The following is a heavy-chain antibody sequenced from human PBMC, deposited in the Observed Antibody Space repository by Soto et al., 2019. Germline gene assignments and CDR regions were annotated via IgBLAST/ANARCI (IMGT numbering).Heavy chain of an antibody. J-gene: IGHJ5*02. V-gene: IGHV4-4*02. CDR1: GVSISGSNW. CDR3: ATHVVETPKGRRGWFDP. D-gene: IGHD2-21*02. Sequence: VQLQESGPGLVKPSGTLSLTCNVSGVSISGSNWWSWVRQSPGKGLEWIGEVYHSGGANYNPSFKTLVIISVDKSKNQVSLQLSSVTAPDTAIYYCATHVVETPKGRRGWFDPWTQGTLVTVSS. CDR2: VYHSGGA.